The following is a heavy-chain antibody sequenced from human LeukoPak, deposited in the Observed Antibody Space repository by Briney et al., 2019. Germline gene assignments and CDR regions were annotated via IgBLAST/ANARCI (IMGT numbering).Heavy chain of an antibody. D-gene: IGHD1-26*01. CDR3: ARRPTGSYWLDY. V-gene: IGHV4-59*08. J-gene: IGHJ4*02. CDR1: GGSISGFY. CDR2: IYYSGST. Sequence: SETLSLTCTVSGGSISGFYWSWIRQSPGKGLEWIGYIYYSGSTDYNPSLKSRVIMSVDTSKNHLSLKLSSVTAADTAVYYCARRPTGSYWLDYWGQGTLVTVSS.